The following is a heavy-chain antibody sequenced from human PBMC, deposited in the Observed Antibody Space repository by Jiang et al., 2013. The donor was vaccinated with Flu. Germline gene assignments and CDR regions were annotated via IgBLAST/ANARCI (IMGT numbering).Heavy chain of an antibody. J-gene: IGHJ2*01. D-gene: IGHD6-19*01. Sequence: SCAASGFTFSSYAVHWVRQAPGKGLEWVAVISYDGSNKYYADSVKGRFTISRDNSKNTLYLQMNSLRVEDTAVYYCARDGREYSSVGDPGPPFLWGRGTLVTVSS. CDR3: ARDGREYSSVGDPGPPFL. CDR1: GFTFSSYA. V-gene: IGHV3-30-3*01. CDR2: ISYDGSNK.